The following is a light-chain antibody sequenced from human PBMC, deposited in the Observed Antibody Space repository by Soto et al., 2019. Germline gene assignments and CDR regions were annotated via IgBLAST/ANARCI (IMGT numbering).Light chain of an antibody. CDR1: SSDIGGYNY. J-gene: IGLJ2*01. CDR2: DVN. CDR3: TSYTRSNTVI. Sequence: QSALTQPASVSGSPGQSITIACTGTSSDIGGYNYVSWYQQHPGTAPKLLIYDVNNRPSGVSDRLSGSKSGNTASLTVSGLLAEDEAHYYCTSYTRSNTVIFGGGTKLTVL. V-gene: IGLV2-14*01.